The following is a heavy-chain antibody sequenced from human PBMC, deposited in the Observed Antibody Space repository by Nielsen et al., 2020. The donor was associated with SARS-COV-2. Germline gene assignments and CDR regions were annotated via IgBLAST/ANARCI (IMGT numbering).Heavy chain of an antibody. J-gene: IGHJ1*01. CDR3: TRGLGYYDPRVYFQH. V-gene: IGHV4-34*01. CDR1: GGSFTGYF. CDR2: IDHSGTT. Sequence: PDTLSSTFEVSGGSFTGYFRSWIRQPPGGGLEWIGDIDHSGTTYYNPSLRSRVSISLDTSQNQFSLHLTSVTAADTAVYYCTRGLGYYDPRVYFQHWGQGTLVTVSS. D-gene: IGHD3-22*01.